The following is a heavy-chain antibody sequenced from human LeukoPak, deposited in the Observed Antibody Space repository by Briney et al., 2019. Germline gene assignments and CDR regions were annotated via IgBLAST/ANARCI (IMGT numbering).Heavy chain of an antibody. CDR2: IKHDGSEK. D-gene: IGHD1-1*01. V-gene: IGHV3-7*03. Sequence: GGSLRLSCAASGFTFSNYWMSWVRQAPGKGLEWVANIKHDGSEKYYVDSVKGRFTISRDNAKNSLYLQMNSLRAEDAAVYYCARGTTMSANWFDPWGQGTLVTVSS. CDR3: ARGTTMSANWFDP. J-gene: IGHJ5*02. CDR1: GFTFSNYW.